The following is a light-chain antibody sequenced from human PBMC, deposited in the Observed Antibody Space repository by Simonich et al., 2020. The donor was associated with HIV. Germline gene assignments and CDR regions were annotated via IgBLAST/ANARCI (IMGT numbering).Light chain of an antibody. Sequence: EIVLTQSPATLSLSPGERATLSCRASQSVSNYLAWYQQKPGQAPRLRIFDASTRATGIPARFSGSGSGTEFTLTISSMQSEDFAVYYCQQYNNWPPWTFGQGTKVEIK. CDR2: DAS. CDR1: QSVSNY. V-gene: IGKV3-15*01. CDR3: QQYNNWPPWT. J-gene: IGKJ1*01.